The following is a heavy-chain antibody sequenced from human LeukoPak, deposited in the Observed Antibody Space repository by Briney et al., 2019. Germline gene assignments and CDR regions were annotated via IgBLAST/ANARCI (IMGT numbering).Heavy chain of an antibody. J-gene: IGHJ4*02. D-gene: IGHD3/OR15-3a*01. CDR2: ISGSGGST. CDR3: ANGPGTRPSNY. V-gene: IGHV3-23*01. CDR1: GFTFSNYG. Sequence: GRSLRLSCAASGFTFSNYGMHWVRQAPGKGLEWVSAISGSGGSTYYADSVKGRFTISRDNSKNTLYLQMNSLRAEDTAVYYCANGPGTRPSNYWGQGTLVTVSS.